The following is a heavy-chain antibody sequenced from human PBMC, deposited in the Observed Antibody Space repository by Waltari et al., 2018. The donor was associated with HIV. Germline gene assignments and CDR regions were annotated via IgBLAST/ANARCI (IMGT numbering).Heavy chain of an antibody. D-gene: IGHD6-6*01. CDR3: ARGGSSPYYFAMDV. CDR2: SNSGNGDS. V-gene: IGHV1-3*02. J-gene: IGHJ6*02. Sequence: QAQLVQSGAEVKKPGASVKVSCKASGYTFNNYVIHWVRQAPGQRPEWMGWSNSGNGDSKYSQGFQGRVTITRDTSASTVYMELSSLRSEDTGVYYCARGGSSPYYFAMDVWGQGTTVTVSS. CDR1: GYTFNNYV.